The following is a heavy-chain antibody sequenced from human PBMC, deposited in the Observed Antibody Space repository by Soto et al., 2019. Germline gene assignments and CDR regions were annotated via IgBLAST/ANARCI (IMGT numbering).Heavy chain of an antibody. J-gene: IGHJ6*02. CDR3: ASSSEGYCSSTSCGYYYYYGMDV. CDR1: GGSISSGGYY. V-gene: IGHV4-31*03. CDR2: IYYSGST. Sequence: SETLSLTCTVSGGSISSGGYYWSWIRQHPGKGLEWIGYIYYSGSTYYNPSLKSRVTISVDTSKNQFSLKLSSVTAADTAVYYCASSSEGYCSSTSCGYYYYYGMDVWGQGTTVTVSS. D-gene: IGHD2-2*01.